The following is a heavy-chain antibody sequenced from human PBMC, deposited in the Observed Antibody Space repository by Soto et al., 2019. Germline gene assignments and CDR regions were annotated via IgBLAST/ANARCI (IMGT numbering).Heavy chain of an antibody. J-gene: IGHJ6*03. CDR2: INPSGGST. Sequence: ASVKVSCKASGYTFTSYYMHWVRQAPGQGLEWMGIINPSGGSTSYAQKFQGRVTMTGDTSTSTVYMELSSLRSEDTAVYYCASCSVDYGDRYYYYYYYMDVWGKGTTVTVSS. V-gene: IGHV1-46*03. CDR1: GYTFTSYY. D-gene: IGHD4-17*01. CDR3: ASCSVDYGDRYYYYYYYMDV.